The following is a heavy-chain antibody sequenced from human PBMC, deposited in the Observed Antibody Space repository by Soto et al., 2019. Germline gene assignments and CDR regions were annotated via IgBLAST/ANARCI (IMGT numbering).Heavy chain of an antibody. CDR2: ISYDGSNK. CDR1: GFPFSTYC. D-gene: IGHD3-22*01. J-gene: IGHJ4*02. Sequence: GGSLRLSCAASGFPFSTYCMHWVRQAPGKGLEWVAVISYDGSNKYYADSVKGRFTISRDNSKNTLYLQMNSLRAEDTAVYYCAKGVEVVVITTPDYWGQGTLVTVSS. V-gene: IGHV3-30*18. CDR3: AKGVEVVVITTPDY.